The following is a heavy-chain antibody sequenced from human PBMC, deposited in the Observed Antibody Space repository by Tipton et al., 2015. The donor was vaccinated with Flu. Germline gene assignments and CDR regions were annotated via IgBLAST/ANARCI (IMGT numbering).Heavy chain of an antibody. CDR1: GGSFSGYY. J-gene: IGHJ4*02. V-gene: IGHV4-34*01. CDR3: ARAMVRAYYFDY. D-gene: IGHD3-10*01. Sequence: LRLSCAVYGGSFSGYYWNWIRQPPGKGLEWIGEINHSGSTNYNPPLKSRVTISVDTSKNQFSLKLSSVTAADTAVYYCARAMVRAYYFDYWGQGTLVTVSS. CDR2: INHSGST.